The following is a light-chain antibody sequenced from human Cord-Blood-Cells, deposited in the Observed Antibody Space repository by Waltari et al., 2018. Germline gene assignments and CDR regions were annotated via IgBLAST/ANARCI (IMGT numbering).Light chain of an antibody. CDR3: AAWDDSLNGPV. CDR1: SSNIASNT. Sequence: QSVLTQPPSASGTPGQRVTISCSGHSSNIASNTLNWYQQLPGTAPKLLIYSNKQRPSGVPDRFSGSKSGTSASLAISGLQSEDEADYYCAAWDDSLNGPVFGGGTKLTVL. CDR2: SNK. V-gene: IGLV1-44*01. J-gene: IGLJ3*02.